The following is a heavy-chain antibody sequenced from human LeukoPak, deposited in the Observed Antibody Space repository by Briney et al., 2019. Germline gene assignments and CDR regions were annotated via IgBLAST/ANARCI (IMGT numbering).Heavy chain of an antibody. CDR2: IYYSGST. CDR1: GGSISSYY. CDR3: ARDGGGDASDI. J-gene: IGHJ3*02. V-gene: IGHV4-59*01. D-gene: IGHD3-16*01. Sequence: PSETLSLTCTVSGGSISSYYWSWIRQPPGKGLEWIGYIYYSGSTNYNPSLKSRVTISVDTSKNQFSLKLSSVTAADTAVYYCARDGGGDASDIWGQGTMVTVSS.